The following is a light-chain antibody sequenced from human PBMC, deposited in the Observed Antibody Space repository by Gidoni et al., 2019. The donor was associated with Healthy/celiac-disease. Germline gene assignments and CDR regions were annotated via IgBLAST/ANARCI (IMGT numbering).Light chain of an antibody. CDR1: RNIGNW. CDR3: QQHNTYWT. Sequence: IQMPPSPSALSLSVGDTVTITCRASRNIGNWLAWYQQKPGKAHKLLVYKASVLQTGVPLRFSGTGYGEEFPLTINSLQPDDFATYYCQQHNTYWTFGLGTKVEMK. J-gene: IGKJ1*01. CDR2: KAS. V-gene: IGKV1-5*03.